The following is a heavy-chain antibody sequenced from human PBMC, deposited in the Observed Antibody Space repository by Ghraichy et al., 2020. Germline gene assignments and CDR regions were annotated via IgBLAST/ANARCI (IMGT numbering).Heavy chain of an antibody. V-gene: IGHV1-18*04. Sequence: ASVKVSCKASGYTFTSYGISWVRQAPGQGLEWMGWISAYNGNTNYAQKLQGRVTMTTDTSTSTAYMELRSLRSDDTAVYYCARDFPLGVAVAGLGDNYYYYGMDVWGQGTTVTVSS. CDR3: ARDFPLGVAVAGLGDNYYYYGMDV. J-gene: IGHJ6*02. CDR2: ISAYNGNT. CDR1: GYTFTSYG. D-gene: IGHD6-19*01.